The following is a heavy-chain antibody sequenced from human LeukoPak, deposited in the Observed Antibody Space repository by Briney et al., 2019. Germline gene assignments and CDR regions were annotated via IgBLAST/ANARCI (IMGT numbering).Heavy chain of an antibody. CDR1: GYTFTSYY. V-gene: IGHV1-46*03. CDR2: INPSGGST. CDR3: ARPGYCSGGSCYSDY. D-gene: IGHD2-15*01. Sequence: EASVKVSCKASGYTFTSYYMHWVRQAPGQGLEWMGIINPSGGSTSYAQKFQGRVTMTRDTSTSTVYMEPSSLRSEDTAVYYCARPGYCSGGSCYSDYWGQGTLVTVSS. J-gene: IGHJ4*02.